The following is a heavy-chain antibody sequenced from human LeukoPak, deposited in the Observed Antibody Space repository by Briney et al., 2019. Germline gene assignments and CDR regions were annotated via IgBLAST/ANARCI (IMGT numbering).Heavy chain of an antibody. J-gene: IGHJ5*02. Sequence: GGSLRLSCAASGFTFSTYEMNWVRQAPGKGLEWLSYIIGDGTTTQYADSVRDRFTIPTDNDKNSLYLQMNSLRADDTAVYYCVRDRGGTYSGDNLFDPWGQGTLVTVSS. CDR1: GFTFSTYE. D-gene: IGHD1/OR15-1a*01. V-gene: IGHV3-48*03. CDR2: IIGDGTTT. CDR3: VRDRGGTYSGDNLFDP.